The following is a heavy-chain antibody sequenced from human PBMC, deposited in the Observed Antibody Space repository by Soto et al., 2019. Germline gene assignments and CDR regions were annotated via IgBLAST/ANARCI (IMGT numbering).Heavy chain of an antibody. CDR2: IYHSGST. CDR1: GGSISSGGYY. Sequence: QVQLQESGPGLVKPSQTLSLTCTVSGGSISSGGYYWSWIRQHPGKGLEWIGYIYHSGSTYYNPSLKSRVTISGETSKNQFSLKLSSVTAADTAVYYCARDGYGGNLFDYWGQGTLVTVSS. J-gene: IGHJ4*02. CDR3: ARDGYGGNLFDY. D-gene: IGHD4-17*01. V-gene: IGHV4-31*03.